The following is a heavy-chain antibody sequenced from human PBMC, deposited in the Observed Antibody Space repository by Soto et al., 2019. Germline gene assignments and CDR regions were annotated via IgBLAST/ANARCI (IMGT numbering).Heavy chain of an antibody. D-gene: IGHD5-18*01. Sequence: SGPTLVNPTQTLTLTCTFSGFSLSTSGICVRWIRQPPGKALEWLARIDWDDDKYYSTSLKTRLTISKDTSKNQVVLTMTNMDPVDTATYYCARILDVDTAMVCDYWGQGTLVTVSS. CDR1: GFSLSTSGIC. V-gene: IGHV2-70*11. J-gene: IGHJ4*02. CDR2: IDWDDDK. CDR3: ARILDVDTAMVCDY.